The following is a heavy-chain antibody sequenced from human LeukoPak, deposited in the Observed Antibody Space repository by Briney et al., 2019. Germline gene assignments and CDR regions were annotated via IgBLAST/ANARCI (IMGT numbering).Heavy chain of an antibody. CDR3: ARSPFYYDSSNDAFDI. D-gene: IGHD3-22*01. J-gene: IGHJ3*02. CDR1: GGSISSGGYY. Sequence: SQTLSLTCTVSGGSISSGGYYWSWIRQHPGKGLEWIGYIYYSGSTYYNPSLKSRVTISVDTSKNQFSLKLSSVTAADTAVYYCARSPFYYDSSNDAFDIWGQGTMVTVSS. V-gene: IGHV4-31*03. CDR2: IYYSGST.